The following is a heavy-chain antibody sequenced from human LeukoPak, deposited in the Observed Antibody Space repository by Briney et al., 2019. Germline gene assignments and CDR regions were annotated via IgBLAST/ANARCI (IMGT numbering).Heavy chain of an antibody. CDR2: IYPDDSDT. CDR1: GYRVTTYW. V-gene: IGHV5-51*01. J-gene: IGHJ4*02. Sequence: PGESLKISCKGSGYRVTTYWIGWVRQMPGKGLECMGIIYPDDSDTRYSPSFQGQVTISADKSISTAYLQWSSLQASDTAMYYCARHETGPYFDYWGQGTLVTVSS. CDR3: ARHETGPYFDY. D-gene: IGHD1-1*01.